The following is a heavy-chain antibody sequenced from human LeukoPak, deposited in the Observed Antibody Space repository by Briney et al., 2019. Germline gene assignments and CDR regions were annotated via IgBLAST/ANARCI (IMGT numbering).Heavy chain of an antibody. CDR2: INHSGST. J-gene: IGHJ4*02. CDR1: GGSFSGYY. D-gene: IGHD3-3*01. V-gene: IGHV4-34*01. Sequence: SETLSLTCAVYGGSFSGYYWSWIRQPPGKGLEWIGEINHSGSTNYNPSLKSRVTISVDTSKNQFSLKLSSVTAADTAVYYCVRGLYDFWSGRIQGFDYWGQGTLVTVSS. CDR3: VRGLYDFWSGRIQGFDY.